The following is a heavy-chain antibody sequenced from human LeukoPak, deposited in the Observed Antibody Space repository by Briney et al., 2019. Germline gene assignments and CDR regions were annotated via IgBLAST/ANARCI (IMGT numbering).Heavy chain of an antibody. CDR1: GGSISSYY. V-gene: IGHV4-34*01. CDR2: INHSGST. Sequence: SETLSLTCTVSGGSISSYYWSWIRQPPGKGLEWIGEINHSGSTNYNPSLKSRVTISVDTSKNQFSLKLSSVTAADTAVYYCARGGSAVLRFLEWLPQNWFDPWGQGTLVTVSS. D-gene: IGHD3-3*01. J-gene: IGHJ5*02. CDR3: ARGGSAVLRFLEWLPQNWFDP.